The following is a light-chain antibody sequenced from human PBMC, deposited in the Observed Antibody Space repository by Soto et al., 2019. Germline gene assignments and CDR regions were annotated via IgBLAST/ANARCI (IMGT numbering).Light chain of an antibody. CDR3: QQRSNWPPRNT. CDR2: DAS. CDR1: QSVSSY. V-gene: IGKV3-11*01. Sequence: EIVLTQSPAPLSLSPGERATLSCRASQSVSSYLAWYQQKPGQAPRLLIYDASNMATGIPARFSGSGSGTDFTLTISSLEPEDFAVYYCQQRSNWPPRNTFGQGTKLEIK. J-gene: IGKJ2*01.